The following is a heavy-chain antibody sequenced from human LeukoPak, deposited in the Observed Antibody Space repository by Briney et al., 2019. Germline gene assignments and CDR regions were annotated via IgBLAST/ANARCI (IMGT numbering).Heavy chain of an antibody. CDR1: GGSISSYY. V-gene: IGHV4-59*01. J-gene: IGHJ4*02. D-gene: IGHD4-17*01. CDR2: IYYSGST. CDR3: ARGIESYGDYGY. Sequence: PSETLSLTCTVSGGSISSYYWSWIRQPPGKGLEWIGYIYYSGSTNYNPSLKSRVTISVDTSKNQFSLKLSSLTAADTAIYYCARGIESYGDYGYWGQGILVTASS.